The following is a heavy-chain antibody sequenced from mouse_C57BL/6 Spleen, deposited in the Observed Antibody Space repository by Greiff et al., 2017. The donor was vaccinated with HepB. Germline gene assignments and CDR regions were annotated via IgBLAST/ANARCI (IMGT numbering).Heavy chain of an antibody. CDR1: GYTFTSYW. D-gene: IGHD2-3*01. V-gene: IGHV1-55*01. CDR2: IYPGSGST. CDR3: AGGAYDGYYDAMDY. J-gene: IGHJ4*01. Sequence: QVQLQQPGAELVKPGASVKMSCKASGYTFTSYWITWVKQRPGQGLEWIRDIYPGSGSTNYNEKFKSKATLTVDTSSSTAYMPLSSLTTEDSAVYYCAGGAYDGYYDAMDYWGQGTAVTVAA.